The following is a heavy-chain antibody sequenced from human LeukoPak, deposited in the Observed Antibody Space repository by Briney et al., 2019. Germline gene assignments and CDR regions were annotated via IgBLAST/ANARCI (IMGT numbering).Heavy chain of an antibody. CDR3: ARGLGYCSSTTCLLPFDY. D-gene: IGHD2-2*01. CDR2: IYSGGST. Sequence: GGSLRLSCAASGFTVSTYYMTWVRQAPGKGLECVSVIYSGGSTYYADSVKGRFTVSRDNSKNTLYLQMNSLRAEDTAMYYCARGLGYCSSTTCLLPFDYWGQGTLVTVSS. V-gene: IGHV3-53*01. CDR1: GFTVSTYY. J-gene: IGHJ4*02.